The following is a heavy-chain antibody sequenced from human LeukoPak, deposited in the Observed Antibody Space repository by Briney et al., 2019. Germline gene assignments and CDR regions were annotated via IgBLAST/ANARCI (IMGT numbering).Heavy chain of an antibody. CDR1: GGSISSYY. V-gene: IGHV4-59*08. Sequence: PSETLSLTCTVSGGSISSYYWSWIRQPPGKGLEWIGYIYYSGSTNYNPSLKSRVTISVDTSKNQFSLKLSSVTAADTAFCFCARAPSSYESENGYPNLGWLDPWGQGTLVTVSS. D-gene: IGHD5-24*01. J-gene: IGHJ5*02. CDR3: ARAPSSYESENGYPNLGWLDP. CDR2: IYYSGST.